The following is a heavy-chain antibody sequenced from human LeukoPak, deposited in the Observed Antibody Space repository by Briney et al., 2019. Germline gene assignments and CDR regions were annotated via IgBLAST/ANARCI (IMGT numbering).Heavy chain of an antibody. J-gene: IGHJ4*02. Sequence: SETLSLTCTVSGGSINSYYWSWIRQPPGEGLEWIGYIYYSGNTNYNPSLKSRVTISVDTSKNQFSLKLSSVTAADTAVYYCARTHIYCSGGSCYPNLVDYWGQGTLVTVSS. D-gene: IGHD2-15*01. CDR3: ARTHIYCSGGSCYPNLVDY. V-gene: IGHV4-59*08. CDR1: GGSINSYY. CDR2: IYYSGNT.